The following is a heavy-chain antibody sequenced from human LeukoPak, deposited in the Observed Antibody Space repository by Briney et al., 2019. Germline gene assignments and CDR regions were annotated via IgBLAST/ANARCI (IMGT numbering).Heavy chain of an antibody. V-gene: IGHV4-59*12. Sequence: SETLSLTCTVSGGSISSYYWSWIRQPPGKGLEWIGYIYYSGSTYYNPSLKSRVTISVDTSKNQFSLKLSSVTAADTAVYYCARGGRFDPWGQGTLVTVSS. J-gene: IGHJ5*02. CDR3: ARGGRFDP. CDR1: GGSISSYY. CDR2: IYYSGST. D-gene: IGHD2-15*01.